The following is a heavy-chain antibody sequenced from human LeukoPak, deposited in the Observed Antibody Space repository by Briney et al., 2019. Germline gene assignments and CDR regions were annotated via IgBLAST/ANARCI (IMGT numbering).Heavy chain of an antibody. V-gene: IGHV3-30*04. CDR3: AKNLYYYDSSGHLFDY. CDR2: ISYDGSNK. J-gene: IGHJ4*02. CDR1: GFTFSTYT. D-gene: IGHD3-22*01. Sequence: GGSLRLSCAASGFTFSTYTIHWVRQAPGKGLEWVAVISYDGSNKYYADSVKGRFTISRDNSKNTLYLQMNSLRAEDTAVYYCAKNLYYYDSSGHLFDYWGQGTLVTVSS.